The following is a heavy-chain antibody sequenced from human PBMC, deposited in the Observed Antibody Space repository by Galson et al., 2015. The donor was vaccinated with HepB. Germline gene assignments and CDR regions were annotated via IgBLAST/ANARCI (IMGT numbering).Heavy chain of an antibody. J-gene: IGHJ3*02. CDR1: GYTFTSYG. CDR2: ISAYNGNT. Sequence: SVKVSCKASGYTFTSYGISWVRQAPGQGLEWMGWISAYNGNTNYAQKLQGRVTMTTDTSTSTAYMELRSLRSEDTAMYYCTRGYSYGLDAFDIWGQGTMVTVSS. V-gene: IGHV1-18*04. D-gene: IGHD5-18*01. CDR3: TRGYSYGLDAFDI.